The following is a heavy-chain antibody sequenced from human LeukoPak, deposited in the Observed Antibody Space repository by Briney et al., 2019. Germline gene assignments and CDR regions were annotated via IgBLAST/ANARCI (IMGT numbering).Heavy chain of an antibody. CDR2: PYSDGNT. CDR3: ARGVEPLAANTLAY. V-gene: IGHV3-53*01. CDR1: GFTVITND. J-gene: IGHJ4*02. D-gene: IGHD1-14*01. Sequence: GGSLRLSCAASGFTVITNDMTWVRQAPGKGLESVSVPYSDGNTKYADSVQGRFTISRDNSKNTLYLEMNSLSPDDTAVYYCARGVEPLAANTLAYWGQGTLVTVSS.